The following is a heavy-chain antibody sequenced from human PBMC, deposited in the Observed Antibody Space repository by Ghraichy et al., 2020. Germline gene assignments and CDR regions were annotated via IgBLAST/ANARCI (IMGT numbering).Heavy chain of an antibody. J-gene: IGHJ4*02. Sequence: GESLRLSCAASGFIFTNYAMSWVRQAPGKGLEWVSGVTGPATITYYADSVKGRFTISRDNYKSTVYLQMNSLRAEDTAVYYCAKNLRPNGSYASGWGQGTLVAVSS. V-gene: IGHV3-23*01. D-gene: IGHD1-26*01. CDR1: GFIFTNYA. CDR2: VTGPATIT. CDR3: AKNLRPNGSYASG.